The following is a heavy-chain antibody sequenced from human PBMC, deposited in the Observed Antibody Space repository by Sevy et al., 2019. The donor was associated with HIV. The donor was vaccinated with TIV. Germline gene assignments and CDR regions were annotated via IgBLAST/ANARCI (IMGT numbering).Heavy chain of an antibody. Sequence: GGSLRLSCAASGFTFSSYSMNWVRQAPGKGLEWVSYISSSSSTIYYADSVKGRFTISRDNAKNSLSLQMNSLRDEDTAVNYCARDPRDSTFDFWGQGTLVTVSS. J-gene: IGHJ5*01. CDR2: ISSSSSTI. CDR3: ARDPRDSTFDF. D-gene: IGHD2-21*02. CDR1: GFTFSSYS. V-gene: IGHV3-48*02.